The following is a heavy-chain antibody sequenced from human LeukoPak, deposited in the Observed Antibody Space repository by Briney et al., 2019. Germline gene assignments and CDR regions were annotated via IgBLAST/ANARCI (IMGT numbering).Heavy chain of an antibody. D-gene: IGHD1-26*01. Sequence: GGSLRLSCAASGFTFSSYSMNWVRQAPGKGLEWVSSISSSSSYIYYADSVKGRFTISRDNAKNSLYLQMNSLRAEDTAVYYCARRAYSGRHLEDWGQGTLVTVSS. J-gene: IGHJ4*02. CDR2: ISSSSSYI. V-gene: IGHV3-21*01. CDR3: ARRAYSGRHLED. CDR1: GFTFSSYS.